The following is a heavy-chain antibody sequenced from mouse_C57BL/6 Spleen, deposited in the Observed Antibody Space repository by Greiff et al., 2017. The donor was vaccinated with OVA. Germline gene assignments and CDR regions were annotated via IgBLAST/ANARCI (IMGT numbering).Heavy chain of an antibody. V-gene: IGHV1-15*01. CDR2: IDPETGGT. CDR3: TRRGLGYFDY. J-gene: IGHJ2*01. D-gene: IGHD4-1*01. Sequence: VKVVESGAELVRPGASVTLSCKASGYTFTDYEMHWVKQTPVHGLEWIGAIDPETGGTAYNQKFKGKAILTADKSSSTAYMELRSLTSEDSAVYYCTRRGLGYFDYWGQGTTLTVSS. CDR1: GYTFTDYE.